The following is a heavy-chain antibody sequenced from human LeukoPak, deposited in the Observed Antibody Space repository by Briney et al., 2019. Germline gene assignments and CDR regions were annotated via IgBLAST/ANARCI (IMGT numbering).Heavy chain of an antibody. V-gene: IGHV1-46*01. CDR2: FNPSGGNT. CDR1: GYTLTELS. J-gene: IGHJ2*01. Sequence: ASVKVSCKVSGYTLTELSMHWVRQAPGEGLEWMGIFNPSGGNTNYAQRFQGRVTLTRDTSTTTVYMDLSGPRPEDTAVYYCARGRTVTNDFDLWGRGTLLTVSS. D-gene: IGHD4-17*01. CDR3: ARGRTVTNDFDL.